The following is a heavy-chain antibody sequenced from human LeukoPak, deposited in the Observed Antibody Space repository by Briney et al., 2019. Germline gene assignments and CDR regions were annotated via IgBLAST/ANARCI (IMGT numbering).Heavy chain of an antibody. CDR1: GFTFSSYA. Sequence: EGSLRLSCAASGFTFSSYAMNWVRQAPGKGLKWVSGISESGAITHYADSVKGRFTISRDNAKNSLYLQMNSLRAEDTAVYYCASFVTISYYFDYWGQGTLVTVSS. V-gene: IGHV3-23*01. D-gene: IGHD3-3*01. CDR3: ASFVTISYYFDY. CDR2: ISESGAIT. J-gene: IGHJ4*02.